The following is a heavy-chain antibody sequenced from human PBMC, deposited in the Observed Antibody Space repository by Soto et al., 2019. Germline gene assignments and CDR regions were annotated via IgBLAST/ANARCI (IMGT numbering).Heavy chain of an antibody. V-gene: IGHV4-30-2*01. Sequence: SETLSLTCAVSGGSISSGGYSWNWIRQPPGKGLEWIVYIDHSGSTLYNPSLRSRVTISVDKSKNHFSLKLSSVTAADTAVYYCARDQLEGNWFDPWGQGTLVTVSS. D-gene: IGHD1-1*01. CDR2: IDHSGST. CDR1: GGSISSGGYS. CDR3: ARDQLEGNWFDP. J-gene: IGHJ5*02.